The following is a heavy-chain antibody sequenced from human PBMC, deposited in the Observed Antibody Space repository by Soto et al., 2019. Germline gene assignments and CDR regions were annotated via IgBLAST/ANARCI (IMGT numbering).Heavy chain of an antibody. J-gene: IGHJ4*02. Sequence: PGGSLRLSCAASGFTFSDYFMTWIRQAPGKGLEWVSYISSSGTTIFYADSVQGRFTISRDNAKKSLYLEINSLRAEDTAVYYCAREARATFDYWGQGTLVTVSS. V-gene: IGHV3-11*01. CDR1: GFTFSDYF. CDR2: ISSSGTTI. CDR3: AREARATFDY.